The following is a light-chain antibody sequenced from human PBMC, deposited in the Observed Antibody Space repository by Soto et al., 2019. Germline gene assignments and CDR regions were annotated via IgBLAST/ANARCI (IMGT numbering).Light chain of an antibody. CDR1: SSDVGGYNY. CDR3: SSYPSSVTPGV. J-gene: IGLJ2*01. V-gene: IGLV2-14*01. Sequence: QSVLTQPASVSGSPGHSITISCTGTSSDVGGYNYVSWYQQHPGKAPKLMIYDVSNRPSGVSNRFSGSKSGNTASLTISGLQAEDEADYYCSSYPSSVTPGVFGGGTKVTVL. CDR2: DVS.